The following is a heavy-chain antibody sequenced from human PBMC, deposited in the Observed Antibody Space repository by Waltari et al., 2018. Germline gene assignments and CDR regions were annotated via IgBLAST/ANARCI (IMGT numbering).Heavy chain of an antibody. CDR3: ARESGGGSYFPH. Sequence: EVQLVESGGGLVQPGGSLRLSCAASGFTFSSYWMHVVRQAPGKGLVWGSRINSDGSRTSYADSVKGRFTISRDNAKNTLYLQMNSLRAEDTAVYYCARESGGGSYFPHWGQGTLVTVSS. CDR1: GFTFSSYW. D-gene: IGHD1-26*01. CDR2: INSDGSRT. J-gene: IGHJ4*02. V-gene: IGHV3-74*01.